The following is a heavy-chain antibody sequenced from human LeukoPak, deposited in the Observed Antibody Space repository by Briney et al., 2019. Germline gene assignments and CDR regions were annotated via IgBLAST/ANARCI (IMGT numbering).Heavy chain of an antibody. CDR2: IIPILGIA. CDR1: AGTFTSYA. D-gene: IGHD6-19*01. V-gene: IGHV1-69*04. CDR3: ARAGSGWYAINY. J-gene: IGHJ4*02. Sequence: GSSVTLSFKASAGTFTSYAISWVRQAPGQGIEWMGMIIPILGIANYAQKCQGRVTITADKSTSTAYMELSSLRSEDTAVYYCARAGSGWYAINYWGQGTLVTVSS.